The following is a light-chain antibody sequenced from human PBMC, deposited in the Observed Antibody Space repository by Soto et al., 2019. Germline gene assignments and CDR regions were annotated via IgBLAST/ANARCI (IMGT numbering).Light chain of an antibody. CDR1: SSDVGSYNL. CDR3: SSYVGSDNVV. CDR2: EGS. V-gene: IGLV2-23*01. J-gene: IGLJ2*01. Sequence: QSALTQPASVSGSPGQSITISCTGTSSDVGSYNLVSWYQQHSGKAPKLMIYEGSKRPSGVSNRFSGSKSGSTASLTISGLQAEDEADYYCSSYVGSDNVVFGGGTQLTVL.